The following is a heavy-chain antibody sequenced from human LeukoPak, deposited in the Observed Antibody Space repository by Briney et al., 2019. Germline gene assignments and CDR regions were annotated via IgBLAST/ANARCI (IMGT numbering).Heavy chain of an antibody. CDR1: GGTFSSYA. CDR2: IIPIFGTA. D-gene: IGHD1-26*01. CDR3: ARTPSIVGATPFDY. Sequence: SVKVSCKASGGTFSSYAISWVRQAPGQGLEWMGGIIPIFGTANYAQKFQGRVTITADESTSTAYMELSSLRSEDTAVYYCARTPSIVGATPFDYWGQGTLVTVSS. V-gene: IGHV1-69*01. J-gene: IGHJ4*02.